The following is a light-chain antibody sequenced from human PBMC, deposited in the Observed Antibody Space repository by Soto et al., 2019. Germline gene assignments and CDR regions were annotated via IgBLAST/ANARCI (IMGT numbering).Light chain of an antibody. Sequence: QSVLTQPPSVSEAPGQRVTISCTGSSSNIGAGYDVHWYQQLPGTAPKLLIYGNSNRPSGVPDRFSGSKSGTSASLAITGLQAEDEADYYGQSYDSSLSGWVFGGGTTLTVL. CDR1: SSNIGAGYD. CDR3: QSYDSSLSGWV. J-gene: IGLJ3*02. CDR2: GNS. V-gene: IGLV1-40*01.